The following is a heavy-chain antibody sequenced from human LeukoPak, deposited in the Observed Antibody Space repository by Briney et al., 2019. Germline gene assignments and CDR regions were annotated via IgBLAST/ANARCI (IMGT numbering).Heavy chain of an antibody. CDR2: INPSGGST. D-gene: IGHD3-16*01. V-gene: IGHV1-46*01. CDR1: GYTFTSRY. CDR3: AREGLQGDSDY. J-gene: IGHJ4*02. Sequence: ASVKVSCKAYGYTFTSRYIHWVRQAPGQGLEWMGVINPSGGSTSYAQNFQGRVTMTRDTSTSTVYMELSSLRSEDTVVYYCAREGLQGDSDYWGQGTLVTVSS.